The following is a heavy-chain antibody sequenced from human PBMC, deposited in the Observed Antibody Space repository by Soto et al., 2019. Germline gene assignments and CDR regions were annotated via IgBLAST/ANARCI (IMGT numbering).Heavy chain of an antibody. CDR2: ISWNSGSI. CDR1: GFTFDDYA. Sequence: GGSLRLSCAASGFTFDDYAMHWVRQAPGKGLEWVSGISWNSGSIGYADSVKGRFTISRDNAKNSLYLQMNSLRAEDTALYYCAKSGITGTTGDAFDIWGQGTMVTVSS. V-gene: IGHV3-9*01. D-gene: IGHD1-7*01. J-gene: IGHJ3*02. CDR3: AKSGITGTTGDAFDI.